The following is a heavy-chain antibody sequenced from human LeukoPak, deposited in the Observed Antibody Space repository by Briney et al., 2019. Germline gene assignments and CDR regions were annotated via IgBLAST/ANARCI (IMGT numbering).Heavy chain of an antibody. D-gene: IGHD2-21*02. CDR1: GYTFTSYY. CDR2: INPSGGST. V-gene: IGHV1-46*01. J-gene: IGHJ3*02. Sequence: ASVKVSCKASGYTFTSYYMHWVRQAPGQGLEWMGIINPSGGSTSYAQKFQGRVTMTRDTSTSTVYMELSSLRSEDTVVYYCARGGPIVVVTAKMDAFDIWGQGTMVTVSS. CDR3: ARGGPIVVVTAKMDAFDI.